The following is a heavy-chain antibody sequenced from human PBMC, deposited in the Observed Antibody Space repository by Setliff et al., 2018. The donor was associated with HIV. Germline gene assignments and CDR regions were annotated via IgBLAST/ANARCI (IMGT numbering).Heavy chain of an antibody. CDR2: IYYSGST. V-gene: IGHV4-59*01. CDR3: ARAGGGGRWLHLSYWYFDL. D-gene: IGHD3-16*01. J-gene: IGHJ2*01. Sequence: SETLSLTCTVSGGSIRSYYWSWIRQPPGKGLEWIGYIYYSGSTNYNPSPKSRVTISVDTSKNQFSLKLSSVTAADTAVYYCARAGGGGRWLHLSYWYFDLWGRGTLVTSPQ. CDR1: GGSIRSYY.